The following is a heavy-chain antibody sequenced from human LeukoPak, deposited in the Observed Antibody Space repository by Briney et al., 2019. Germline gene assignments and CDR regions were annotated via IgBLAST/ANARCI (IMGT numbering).Heavy chain of an antibody. J-gene: IGHJ6*03. V-gene: IGHV3-23*01. CDR2: IRGSGANT. D-gene: IGHD3-10*01. CDR1: GLSFSTYA. Sequence: GGSLRLSCAASGLSFSTYAMSWVRQAPGEGLEWVSAIRGSGANTYYADSVKGRFTISRDNAKNSLYLQMNSLRADDTAVYYCARFAAGGSYYYYMDVWGKGTTVTVSS. CDR3: ARFAAGGSYYYYMDV.